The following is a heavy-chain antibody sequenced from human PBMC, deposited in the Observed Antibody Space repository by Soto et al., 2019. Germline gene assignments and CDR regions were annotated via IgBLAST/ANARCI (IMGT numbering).Heavy chain of an antibody. Sequence: SETLSLTCTVSGGSISSYYWSWIRQPPGKGLEWIGYIYYSGSTNYNPSLKSRVTISVDTSKNQFSLKLSSVTAADTAVYYCARHGGGYCSSTSCYGGSLGLAPWGQGTLVTVSS. J-gene: IGHJ5*02. D-gene: IGHD2-2*01. CDR1: GGSISSYY. CDR2: IYYSGST. V-gene: IGHV4-59*08. CDR3: ARHGGGYCSSTSCYGGSLGLAP.